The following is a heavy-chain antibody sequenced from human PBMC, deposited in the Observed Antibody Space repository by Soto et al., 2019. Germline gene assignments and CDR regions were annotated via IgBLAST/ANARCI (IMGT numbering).Heavy chain of an antibody. CDR1: GVSISSGDYY. CDR2: IYYSGST. J-gene: IGHJ3*02. Sequence: SETLSLTCTVSGVSISSGDYYWSWIRQPPGKGLEWIGYIYYSGSTYYNPSLKSRVTISVDTSKNQVSLKLSSVTAADTAVYYCARDNLVGHSYGDQIHALDNWGQGTKVTVSS. V-gene: IGHV4-30-4*01. D-gene: IGHD5-18*01. CDR3: ARDNLVGHSYGDQIHALDN.